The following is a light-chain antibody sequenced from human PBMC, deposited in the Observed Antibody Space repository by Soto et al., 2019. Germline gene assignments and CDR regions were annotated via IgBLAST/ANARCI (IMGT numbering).Light chain of an antibody. Sequence: DIVLTQSPGTLSLSPGDRAALSCGASQSLSNNFLAWYQRKPGQAPRLLISGASSRATGIPDRFSGSGSGTDFTLTITRVEPEDFAVYYCQQYATSPLTFGGGTKVDIK. V-gene: IGKV3-20*01. CDR3: QQYATSPLT. J-gene: IGKJ4*01. CDR2: GAS. CDR1: QSLSNNF.